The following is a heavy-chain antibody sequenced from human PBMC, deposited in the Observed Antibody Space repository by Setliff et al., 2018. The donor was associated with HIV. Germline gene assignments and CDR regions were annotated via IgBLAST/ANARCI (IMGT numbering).Heavy chain of an antibody. Sequence: SETLSLTCTVSGGSIRTGAYYWGWIRQPPGKGLEWIGSIYYDGRTFYKPSLKSRVTMSIDTSKNQFSLKLRSVTAADTAVYYCARDPPGYGDSNDYWGQGTLVTVSS. CDR1: GGSIRTGAYY. CDR2: IYYDGRT. CDR3: ARDPPGYGDSNDY. D-gene: IGHD4-17*01. V-gene: IGHV4-39*07. J-gene: IGHJ4*02.